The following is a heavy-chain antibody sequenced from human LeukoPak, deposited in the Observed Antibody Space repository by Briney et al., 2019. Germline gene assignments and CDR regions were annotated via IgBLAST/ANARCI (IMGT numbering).Heavy chain of an antibody. D-gene: IGHD3-9*01. CDR3: ASSFDWLSTVYYFDY. J-gene: IGHJ4*02. CDR2: MNPNSGNT. Sequence: ASVKVSCKASGYTFTSYDINWVRQATGQGLEWMGWMNPNSGNTGYAQKFQGRVTITRNTSISTAYMELSSLRSEDTAVYYCASSFDWLSTVYYFDYWGQGTLVTVSS. V-gene: IGHV1-8*03. CDR1: GYTFTSYD.